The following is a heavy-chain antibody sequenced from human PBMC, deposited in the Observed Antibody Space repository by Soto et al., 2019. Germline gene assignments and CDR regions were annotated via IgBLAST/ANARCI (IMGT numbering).Heavy chain of an antibody. D-gene: IGHD6-19*01. CDR1: GDSISGSY. J-gene: IGHJ4*02. CDR2: VYYTGST. V-gene: IGHV4-59*01. Sequence: PSETLSLTCSVSGDSISGSYWSWIRQSPGKGLEWLGYVYYTGSTNYSPSLRSRVSISVDTSKNEFSLGLSSVTAADTAVYFCARSVAVPGAHIDYWGQGTQVTVSS. CDR3: ARSVAVPGAHIDY.